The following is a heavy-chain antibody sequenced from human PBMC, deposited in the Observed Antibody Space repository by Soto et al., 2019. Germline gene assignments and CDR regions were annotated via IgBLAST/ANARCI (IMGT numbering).Heavy chain of an antibody. V-gene: IGHV1-46*01. J-gene: IGHJ4*02. CDR1: GYSFTSYY. CDR3: ARDRGNGSYLFGY. Sequence: ASVKVSCKASGYSFTSYYIHWVRQAPGQGLGWLGRINPSGGGTSYAQVFQGRVSLTRDTSTSTVYMEMSSLRYEDTAAYYCARDRGNGSYLFGYWGQGTLVTVSS. CDR2: INPSGGGT. D-gene: IGHD1-26*01.